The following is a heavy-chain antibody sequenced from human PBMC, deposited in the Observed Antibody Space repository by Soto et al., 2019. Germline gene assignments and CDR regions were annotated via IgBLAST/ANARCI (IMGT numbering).Heavy chain of an antibody. Sequence: GGSLRLSCAASGFTFRNYAMSWVRQAPGKGLEWVSRISGNGGDINYADSVKGRFTISRDNSKNTLYLQMNSLRAEDTAVYYCAKDRDLGAGEAFEIWGQGKMGTVSS. CDR2: ISGNGGDI. V-gene: IGHV3-23*01. CDR1: GFTFRNYA. J-gene: IGHJ3*02. CDR3: AKDRDLGAGEAFEI. D-gene: IGHD1-26*01.